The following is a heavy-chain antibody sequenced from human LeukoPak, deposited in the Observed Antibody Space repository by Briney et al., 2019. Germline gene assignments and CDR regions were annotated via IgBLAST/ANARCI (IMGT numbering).Heavy chain of an antibody. CDR2: ISSSSSYT. J-gene: IGHJ4*02. V-gene: IGHV3-11*03. CDR3: AKTHTSGWAFDY. D-gene: IGHD6-19*01. Sequence: GGSLRLSCAASGFTFSDYYMSWIRQAPGKGLEWVSYISSSSSYTNYADSVKGRFTISRDNAKNSLYLQMNSLRAEDTAVYYCAKTHTSGWAFDYWGQGTLVTVSS. CDR1: GFTFSDYY.